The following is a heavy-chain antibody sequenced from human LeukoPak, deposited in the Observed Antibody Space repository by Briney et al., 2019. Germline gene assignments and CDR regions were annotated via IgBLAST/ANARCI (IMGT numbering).Heavy chain of an antibody. J-gene: IGHJ6*03. D-gene: IGHD5-18*01. Sequence: SETLSLTCTVYGGSFSGYYWSWIRQPPGKGLEWIGEITHTGSTNYNPSLKSRVTISVDTSKNQFSLKLSSVTAADTAVYYCASSPVDTAMAYYYYMDVWGKGTTVTISS. CDR2: ITHTGST. CDR3: ASSPVDTAMAYYYYMDV. CDR1: GGSFSGYY. V-gene: IGHV4-34*01.